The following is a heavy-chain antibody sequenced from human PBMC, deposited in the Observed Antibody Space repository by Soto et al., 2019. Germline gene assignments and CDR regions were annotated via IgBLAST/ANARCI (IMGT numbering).Heavy chain of an antibody. V-gene: IGHV3-23*01. Sequence: VGSLRLSCAASGFTFGTFAMSWVRQAPGKGLEWVSFISGSGDRTSYADPVKGRFAISRDTSENMLYLQMNSLRLEDTAIYYCAKLRYYDFWSGENWFDPWGQGTLVTVSS. D-gene: IGHD3-3*01. CDR1: GFTFGTFA. J-gene: IGHJ5*02. CDR3: AKLRYYDFWSGENWFDP. CDR2: ISGSGDRT.